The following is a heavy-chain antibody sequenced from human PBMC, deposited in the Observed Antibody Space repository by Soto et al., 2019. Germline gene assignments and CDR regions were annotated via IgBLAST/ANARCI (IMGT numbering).Heavy chain of an antibody. D-gene: IGHD5-12*01. V-gene: IGHV1-69*06. Sequence: SVKDSXKASGGPVSSYAISWVRQAPGQGLEWMGGIIPIFGTANYAQKFQGRVTITAYKYTSTAYMELSSLRSEDAAVYYCARDRVRRAGYNGSYYYGMDVWGQGTTVTVSS. CDR3: ARDRVRRAGYNGSYYYGMDV. CDR1: GGPVSSYA. J-gene: IGHJ6*01. CDR2: IIPIFGTA.